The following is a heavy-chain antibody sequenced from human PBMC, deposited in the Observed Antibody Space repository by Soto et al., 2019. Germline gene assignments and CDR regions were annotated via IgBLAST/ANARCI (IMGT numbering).Heavy chain of an antibody. J-gene: IGHJ4*02. Sequence: EVQLLESGGGLVQPGGSLRLSCTASGFTFSTYGMSWVRQAPGKGLEWVSSLSGDGTTTYYIDSVKGRFTISRDNSRNTLSLQMNSLRTEDTAVYYCAKDISFDTSAYNYWGQGILVTVSS. V-gene: IGHV3-23*01. CDR1: GFTFSTYG. CDR2: LSGDGTTT. CDR3: AKDISFDTSAYNY. D-gene: IGHD3-22*01.